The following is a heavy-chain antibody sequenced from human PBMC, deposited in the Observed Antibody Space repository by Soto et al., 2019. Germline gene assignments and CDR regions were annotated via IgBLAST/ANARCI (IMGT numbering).Heavy chain of an antibody. V-gene: IGHV4-59*01. J-gene: IGHJ4*02. CDR1: GGSISSYY. Sequence: SETLSLTCTVSGGSISSYYWSWIRQPPGKGLEWIGHIYYSGSTNYNPSLKSRVTISVDTSKNQFSLKLSSVTAADTAVYYCARVGYGDYLYFEYWGQGTLVTVS. CDR3: ARVGYGDYLYFEY. D-gene: IGHD4-17*01. CDR2: IYYSGST.